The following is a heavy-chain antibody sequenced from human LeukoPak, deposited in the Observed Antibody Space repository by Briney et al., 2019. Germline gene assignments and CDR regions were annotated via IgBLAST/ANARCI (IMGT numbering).Heavy chain of an antibody. J-gene: IGHJ4*02. D-gene: IGHD3-9*01. CDR1: GFTLCSYG. Sequence: GGSLRLSCSASGFTLCSYGMHWVRQAPGKGLEWVAVISTDGSKRYYADSVKGRFTISRDNSKYTLDLQMNSLRDEDTAVYYCARNRGATGYYWVDYWGQGSLVTVSS. CDR3: ARNRGATGYYWVDY. V-gene: IGHV3-30-3*01. CDR2: ISTDGSKR.